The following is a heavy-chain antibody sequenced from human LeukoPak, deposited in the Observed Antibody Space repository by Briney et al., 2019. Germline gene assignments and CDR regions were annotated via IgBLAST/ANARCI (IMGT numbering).Heavy chain of an antibody. V-gene: IGHV4-39*07. D-gene: IGHD2-2*01. CDR1: GGSITSNSYY. CDR3: ARERREQLLPPYTRSVTYFDY. J-gene: IGHJ4*02. CDR2: IYYSGST. Sequence: PSETLSLTCTVSGGSITSNSYYWGWIRQPPGKGLEWIGSIYYSGSTYYNPSLKRRVTISIDTSKNQFSLKLSSVTAADTAVYYCARERREQLLPPYTRSVTYFDYWGQGALVTDSS.